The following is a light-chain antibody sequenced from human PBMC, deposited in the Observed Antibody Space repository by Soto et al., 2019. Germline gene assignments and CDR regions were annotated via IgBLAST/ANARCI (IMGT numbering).Light chain of an antibody. CDR2: LGS. Sequence: DIVLTQSPLSLPVTPGESASISCNSSRSLLFTNGYNYLDWYLQRPGQSPQLLIYLGSDRASGVPDKFSGSGSGTHFTLKISRVEAEDVGVYYCMQSLELPTFGGGTKVEIK. CDR1: RSLLFTNGYNY. J-gene: IGKJ4*01. CDR3: MQSLELPT. V-gene: IGKV2-28*01.